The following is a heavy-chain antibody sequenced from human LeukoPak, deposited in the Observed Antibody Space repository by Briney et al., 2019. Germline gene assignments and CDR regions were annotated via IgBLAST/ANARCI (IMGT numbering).Heavy chain of an antibody. J-gene: IGHJ4*01. V-gene: IGHV1-69*13. Sequence: SVKVSCKASGGTFSSYAISWVRQAPGQGLEWMGGIIPIFGTANYAQKLQGSVTITADESTSTAYMELSSLRSEDTAVYYCARGYDFHYGGDYWGHGTLVTVSS. CDR2: IIPIFGTA. CDR3: ARGYDFHYGGDY. D-gene: IGHD3-3*01. CDR1: GGTFSSYA.